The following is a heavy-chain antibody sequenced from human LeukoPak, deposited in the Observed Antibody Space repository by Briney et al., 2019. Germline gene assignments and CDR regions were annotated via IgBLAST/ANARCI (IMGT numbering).Heavy chain of an antibody. J-gene: IGHJ4*02. CDR3: AGHTSWYPNDY. CDR1: GYSFTGYY. V-gene: IGHV1-2*02. CDR2: INPYSGDT. Sequence: GASVKVSCKASGYSFTGYYIHWVRQAPGQGLAWMGWINPYSGDTTYAQKFQGRLTLTRDTSISTAYMELSRLRSDDTAVYYCAGHTSWYPNDYWGQGTLVTVSS. D-gene: IGHD1-14*01.